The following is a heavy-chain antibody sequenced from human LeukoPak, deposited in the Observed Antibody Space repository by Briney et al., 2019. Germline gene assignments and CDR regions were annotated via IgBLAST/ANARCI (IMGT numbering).Heavy chain of an antibody. J-gene: IGHJ4*02. D-gene: IGHD3-22*01. V-gene: IGHV3-43*01. CDR2: INWHGTT. CDR1: GFTFEEYT. Sequence: GGSLRLSCAASGFTFEEYTMHWVRQAPGKTLEWVSLINWHGTTYYRGSLKGRFTISRDNSKDSLYLQINTLRSEDTAFYYCVKDLSYESSGSVFEYWGQGTLVTVSS. CDR3: VKDLSYESSGSVFEY.